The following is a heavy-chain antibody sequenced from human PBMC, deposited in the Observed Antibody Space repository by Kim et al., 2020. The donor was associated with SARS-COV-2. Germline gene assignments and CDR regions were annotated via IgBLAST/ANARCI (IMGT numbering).Heavy chain of an antibody. CDR1: GFTFGDYA. Sequence: GGSLRLSCTASGFTFGDYAMSWVRQAPGKGLEWVGFIRSKAYGGTTEYAASVKGRFTISRDDSKSIAYLQMNSLKTEDTAVYYCSYCSSTSCAEVYYYYMDVWGKGTTVTVSS. J-gene: IGHJ6*03. CDR3: SYCSSTSCAEVYYYYMDV. D-gene: IGHD2-2*01. V-gene: IGHV3-49*04. CDR2: IRSKAYGGTT.